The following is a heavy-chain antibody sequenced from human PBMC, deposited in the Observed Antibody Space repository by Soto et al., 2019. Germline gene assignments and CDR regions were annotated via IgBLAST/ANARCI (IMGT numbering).Heavy chain of an antibody. Sequence: GGSMRLSCAASGCTVSSNYMSWVRQAPGKGLEWVSVIYSGGSTYYADSVKGRFTISRDNSKNTLYLQMNSLRAEDTAVYYCASGYSRNFDYWGQGTLVTVSS. D-gene: IGHD5-12*01. J-gene: IGHJ4*02. CDR2: IYSGGST. CDR3: ASGYSRNFDY. V-gene: IGHV3-66*01. CDR1: GCTVSSNY.